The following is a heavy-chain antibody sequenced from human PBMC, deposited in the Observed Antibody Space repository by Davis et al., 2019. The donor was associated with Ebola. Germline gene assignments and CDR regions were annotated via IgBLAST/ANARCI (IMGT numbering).Heavy chain of an antibody. D-gene: IGHD6-25*01. V-gene: IGHV3-30*03. CDR1: GFTFSSFG. Sequence: GGSLRLSCAATGFTFSSFGMHWVRQTPGKGLEWVAVISTDGTTEYYSDSVKGRFTISRDNSRSTLYLQMNSLRTEDTAVYYCARKSGIDYWGQGTLVTVSS. CDR2: ISTDGTTE. CDR3: ARKSGIDY. J-gene: IGHJ4*02.